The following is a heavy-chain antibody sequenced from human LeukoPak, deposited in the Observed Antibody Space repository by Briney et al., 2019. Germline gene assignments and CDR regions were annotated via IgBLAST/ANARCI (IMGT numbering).Heavy chain of an antibody. D-gene: IGHD2-8*01. J-gene: IGHJ4*02. CDR3: AREPPTYCTDDDCYTGDF. V-gene: IGHV3-21*01. CDR2: ISSSSTYI. Sequence: KAGGSLRLSCAASGFTFSSYAMSWVRQAPGKGLEWVSSISSSSTYIYYADSVKGRFSISRNNAKNSLYLQMDSLRAEDTALYYCAREPPTYCTDDDCYTGDFWGQGTLVTVSS. CDR1: GFTFSSYA.